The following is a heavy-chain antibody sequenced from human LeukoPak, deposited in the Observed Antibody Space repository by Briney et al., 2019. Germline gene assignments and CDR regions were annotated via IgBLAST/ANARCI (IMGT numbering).Heavy chain of an antibody. J-gene: IGHJ6*03. V-gene: IGHV7-4-1*02. Sequence: ASVKVSCKASGYTFTSYGISWVRQAPGQGLEWMGWINTNTGNPTYAQGFTGRFVFSLDTSVSTAYLQISSLKAEDTAVYYCARAKEGQWAHYYYYMDVWGKGTTVTVSS. D-gene: IGHD1-26*01. CDR1: GYTFTSYG. CDR3: ARAKEGQWAHYYYYMDV. CDR2: INTNTGNP.